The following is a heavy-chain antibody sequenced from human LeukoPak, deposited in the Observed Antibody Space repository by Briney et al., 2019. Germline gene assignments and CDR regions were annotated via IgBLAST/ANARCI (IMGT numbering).Heavy chain of an antibody. CDR3: ARDVTQLLWFGERRGDYFDY. V-gene: IGHV4-39*07. J-gene: IGHJ4*02. CDR2: IYYSGST. CDR1: GGSISSSSYY. Sequence: SETLSLTCTVSGGSISSSSYYWGWIRQPPGKGLEWIGSIYYSGSTYYNPSLKSRVTISVDTSKNQFSLKLSSVTAADTAVYYCARDVTQLLWFGERRGDYFDYWGQGTLVTVSS. D-gene: IGHD3-10*01.